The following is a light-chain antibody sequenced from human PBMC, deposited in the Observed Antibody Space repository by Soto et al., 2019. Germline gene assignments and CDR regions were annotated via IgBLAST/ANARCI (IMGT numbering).Light chain of an antibody. CDR1: QSVSSDY. Sequence: EIVLTQSPGTLSLSQGERATLSCRASQSVSSDYLAWYQQKPGQAPRLLLYGASNRATAIPDRFSGGGSGTDFTLTISRLEPEDFAVYSCQQYGSSPYTFCQGTKLEI. J-gene: IGKJ2*01. CDR2: GAS. CDR3: QQYGSSPYT. V-gene: IGKV3-20*01.